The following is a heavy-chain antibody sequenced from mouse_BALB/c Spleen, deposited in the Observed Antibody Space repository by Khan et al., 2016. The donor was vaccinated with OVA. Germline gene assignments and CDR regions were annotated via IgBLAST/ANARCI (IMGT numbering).Heavy chain of an antibody. Sequence: QIQLVQSGPELKKPGETVKISCRASGYTFTNYGMNWVKQAPGQGLKWMGWINTYIGEPTYADDFKGRFAFSLETSASTGYLQINNLKNEDTATYFCARSNGNYWFAYWGQGTLVTVSA. D-gene: IGHD2-1*01. CDR1: GYTFTNYG. CDR2: INTYIGEP. CDR3: ARSNGNYWFAY. J-gene: IGHJ3*01. V-gene: IGHV9-3-1*01.